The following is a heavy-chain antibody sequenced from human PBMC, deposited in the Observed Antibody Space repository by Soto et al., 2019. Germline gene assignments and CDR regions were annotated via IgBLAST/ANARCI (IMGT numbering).Heavy chain of an antibody. CDR1: GFTFSNAW. J-gene: IGHJ4*02. CDR2: IKSKTDGGTT. CDR3: TTRRLWFWELGGVDY. D-gene: IGHD3-10*01. V-gene: IGHV3-15*07. Sequence: EVQLVESGGGLVKPGGSLRLSCAASGFTFSNAWMNWVRQAPGKGLEWVGRIKSKTDGGTTDYAAPVKGRFPISRDDSKSTLYLQMNSLKTEDTAVYYCTTRRLWFWELGGVDYWGQGTLVTVSS.